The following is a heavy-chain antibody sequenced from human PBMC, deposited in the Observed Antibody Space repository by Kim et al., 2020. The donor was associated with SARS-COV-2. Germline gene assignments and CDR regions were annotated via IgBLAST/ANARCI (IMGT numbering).Heavy chain of an antibody. V-gene: IGHV3-7*01. Sequence: GGSLRLSCAASGFTFSSYWMSWVRQAPGKGLEWVANIKQDGSEKYYVDSVKGRFTISRDNAKNSLYLQMNSLRAEDTAVYYCARDRVPSYCSGGSCYSSLSFDYWGQGTLVTVSS. CDR2: IKQDGSEK. D-gene: IGHD2-15*01. J-gene: IGHJ4*02. CDR3: ARDRVPSYCSGGSCYSSLSFDY. CDR1: GFTFSSYW.